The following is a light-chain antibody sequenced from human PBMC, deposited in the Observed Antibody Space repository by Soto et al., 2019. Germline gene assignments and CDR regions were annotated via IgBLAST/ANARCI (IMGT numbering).Light chain of an antibody. CDR3: QSYDSSLSGGV. Sequence: QSVLTQPPSVSGAPGQRVTISCTGNTSNIGAGYDVHWYQQLPGTAPKLLIYGNINRPSGVPDRFSGSKSGTSASLAITGLQAEDEADYYCQSYDSSLSGGVFGGGTKLTV. CDR1: TSNIGAGYD. CDR2: GNI. V-gene: IGLV1-40*01. J-gene: IGLJ3*02.